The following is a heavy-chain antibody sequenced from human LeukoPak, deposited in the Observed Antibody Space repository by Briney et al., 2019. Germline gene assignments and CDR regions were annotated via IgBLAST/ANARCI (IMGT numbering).Heavy chain of an antibody. CDR3: ARGRGYYDILTGYYDPNWFDP. V-gene: IGHV1-2*02. CDR1: GYTFTGYY. Sequence: ASVKVSCKASGYTFTGYYMHWVRQAPGQGLEWMGWINPNSGGTNYAQKLQGRVTMTRDTSISTAYMELSRLRSDDTAVYYCARGRGYYDILTGYYDPNWFDPWGQGTLVTVSS. CDR2: INPNSGGT. D-gene: IGHD3-9*01. J-gene: IGHJ5*02.